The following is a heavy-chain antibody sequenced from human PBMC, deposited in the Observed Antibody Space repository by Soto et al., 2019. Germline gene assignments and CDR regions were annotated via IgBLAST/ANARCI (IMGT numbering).Heavy chain of an antibody. V-gene: IGHV3-30*18. CDR2: ISFDGSNE. CDR3: VKAGTIAGTGTTPRAFDV. D-gene: IGHD1-1*01. CDR1: GFMFNAYG. Sequence: QAGGSLRLSCAASGFMFNAYGMHWVRQAPGKGLEWVATISFDGSNEYYTESVKGRFTISRDNSQNTLYLEMLSLRPEDTAVFYCVKAGTIAGTGTTPRAFDVWGQGTMVTVSS. J-gene: IGHJ3*01.